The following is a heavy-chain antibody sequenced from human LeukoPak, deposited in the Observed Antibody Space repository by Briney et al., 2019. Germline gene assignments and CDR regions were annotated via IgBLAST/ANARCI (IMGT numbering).Heavy chain of an antibody. Sequence: PGGSLRLACAASGFTFSSYWMSRVRQAPGKGLEWVANIKQDGSEKYYVDSVKGRFTISRDNAKNSLYLQMNSLRAEDTAVYYCAREGGYCSGGSCFVDYWGQGTLVTVSS. CDR2: IKQDGSEK. J-gene: IGHJ4*02. CDR1: GFTFSSYW. D-gene: IGHD2-15*01. V-gene: IGHV3-7*03. CDR3: AREGGYCSGGSCFVDY.